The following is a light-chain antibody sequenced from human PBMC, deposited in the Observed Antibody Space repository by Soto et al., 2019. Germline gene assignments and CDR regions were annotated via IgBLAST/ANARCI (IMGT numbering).Light chain of an antibody. J-gene: IGLJ1*01. V-gene: IGLV1-44*01. CDR2: NDN. CDR1: SSNIGSDT. CDR3: AAWDASLSGYV. Sequence: QSVLTQPPSASGTPGQRVTISCSGSSSNIGSDTVNWYQQLSGTAPKLLIYNDNQRPSGVPDRFSGSKSGTSASLAISGLQSEDEADYYCAAWDASLSGYVFGIGTKLTVL.